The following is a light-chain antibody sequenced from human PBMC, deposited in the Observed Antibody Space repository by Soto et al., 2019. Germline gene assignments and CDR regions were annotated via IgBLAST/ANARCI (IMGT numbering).Light chain of an antibody. V-gene: IGKV1-39*01. J-gene: IGKJ1*01. Sequence: DIQMTQSPSSLSASVGDRVTITCRASQTIYNYLSWFQQKPGTAPKLLIYAASHLQSGVPSRFSGTGSGTDFTLTISSLQPEDFATYYCQQSYRTPWTFGQGTKVDIK. CDR3: QQSYRTPWT. CDR2: AAS. CDR1: QTIYNY.